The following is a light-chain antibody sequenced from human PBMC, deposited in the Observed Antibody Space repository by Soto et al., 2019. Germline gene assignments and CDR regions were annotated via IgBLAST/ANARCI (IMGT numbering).Light chain of an antibody. J-gene: IGLJ1*01. CDR3: SPYTTSSTRV. CDR1: SSDLGIYNY. V-gene: IGLV2-14*01. Sequence: SALTQPASVSGSPGQSIAISCSGSSSDLGIYNYVSWYQQHPGKVPKPIIFEVTNRPSGVSNRFSGSKSGNTASLTISGLQAEDEVDYYCSPYTTSSTRVFGTGTKVTLL. CDR2: EVT.